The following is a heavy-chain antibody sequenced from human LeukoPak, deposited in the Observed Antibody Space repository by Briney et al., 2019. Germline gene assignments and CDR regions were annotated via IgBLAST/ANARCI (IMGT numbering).Heavy chain of an antibody. CDR2: ISSSSSYI. V-gene: IGHV3-21*01. CDR3: AREGVWFGELLGFDY. CDR1: GFTFSSYS. Sequence: GGSLRLSCAASGFTFSSYSMNWVRQAPGKGLEWFSSISSSSSYIYYADSVKGRFTISRDNAKNSLYLQMNSLRAEDTAVYYCAREGVWFGELLGFDYWGQGTLVTVSS. J-gene: IGHJ4*02. D-gene: IGHD3-10*01.